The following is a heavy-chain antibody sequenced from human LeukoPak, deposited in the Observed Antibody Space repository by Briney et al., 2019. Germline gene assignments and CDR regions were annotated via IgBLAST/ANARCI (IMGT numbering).Heavy chain of an antibody. CDR1: GGTFSSYA. V-gene: IGHV1-69*13. J-gene: IGHJ4*02. CDR3: ARGGSGSSSLSYPGTLYY. Sequence: GASVKVSCKASGGTFSSYAISWVRQAAEQWLEWMGGIIPIFGTANYAQKFQGRVTITADESTSTAYMELSSLRSEDTAVYYCARGGSGSSSLSYPGTLYYWGQGTLVTVSS. D-gene: IGHD3-10*01. CDR2: IIPIFGTA.